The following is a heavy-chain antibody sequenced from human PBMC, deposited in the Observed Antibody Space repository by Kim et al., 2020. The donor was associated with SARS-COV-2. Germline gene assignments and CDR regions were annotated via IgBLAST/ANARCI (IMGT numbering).Heavy chain of an antibody. J-gene: IGHJ4*02. D-gene: IGHD1-26*01. CDR3: ASVGSYSGSTMDY. CDR2: IIPIFGTA. CDR1: GGTFSSYA. V-gene: IGHV1-69*13. Sequence: SVKVSCKASGGTFSSYAISWVRQAPGQGLEWMGGIIPIFGTANYAQKFQGRVTITADESTSTAYMELSSLRSEDTAVYYCASVGSYSGSTMDYWGQGTLVTVSS.